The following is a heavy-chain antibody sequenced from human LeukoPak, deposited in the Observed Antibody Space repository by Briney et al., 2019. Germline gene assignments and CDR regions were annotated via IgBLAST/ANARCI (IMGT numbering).Heavy chain of an antibody. D-gene: IGHD3-3*01. CDR1: GFTFSNAW. CDR3: TTRYPLEWHPYGMDV. Sequence: GGSLRLSCAASGFTFSNAWMNWVRQAPGKGLEWVGRIKSKTDGGTTDYAAPVKGRFTISRDDSKNTLYLQMNSLKTEDTAVYYCTTRYPLEWHPYGMDVWGQGTTVTVSS. J-gene: IGHJ6*02. V-gene: IGHV3-15*07. CDR2: IKSKTDGGTT.